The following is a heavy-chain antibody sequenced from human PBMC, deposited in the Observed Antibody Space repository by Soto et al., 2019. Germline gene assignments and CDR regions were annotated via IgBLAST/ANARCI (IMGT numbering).Heavy chain of an antibody. CDR1: GFTFSSYA. D-gene: IGHD6-13*01. CDR2: ISYDGSNK. CDR3: ARLPTPSIAAAGTVYY. Sequence: QVQLVESGGGVVQPGMSLRLSCAASGFTFSSYAMHWVRQAPGKGLEWVAVISYDGSNKYYADSVKGRFTISRDNSKNTLYLQMNSLRAEDTAVYYCARLPTPSIAAAGTVYYWGQGTLVTVSS. V-gene: IGHV3-30-3*01. J-gene: IGHJ4*02.